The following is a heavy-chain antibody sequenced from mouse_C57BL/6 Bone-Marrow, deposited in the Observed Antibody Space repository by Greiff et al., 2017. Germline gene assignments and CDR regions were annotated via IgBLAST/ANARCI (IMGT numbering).Heavy chain of an antibody. Sequence: VQLQESGAELARPGASVKLSCKASGYTFTSYGISWVKQRTGQGLEWIGEIYPRSGNTYYNEKFKGKATLTADKSSSTAYMELRSLTSEDSAVYFCARSAGSSFYFDDWGQGTTLTVSS. J-gene: IGHJ2*01. V-gene: IGHV1-81*01. D-gene: IGHD1-1*01. CDR2: IYPRSGNT. CDR3: ARSAGSSFYFDD. CDR1: GYTFTSYG.